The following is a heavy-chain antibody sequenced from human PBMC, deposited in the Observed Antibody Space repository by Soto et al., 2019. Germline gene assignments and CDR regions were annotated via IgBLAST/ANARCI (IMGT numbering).Heavy chain of an antibody. V-gene: IGHV3-23*01. D-gene: IGHD3-16*01. CDR3: AKEVGSYGPCYYYYGMDV. CDR1: GFTFSSYA. J-gene: IGHJ6*02. Sequence: GGSLRLSCAASGFTFSSYAMSWVRQAPGKGLEWVSAISGSGGSTYYADSVKGRFTISRDNSKNTLYLQMNSLRAEDTAVYYCAKEVGSYGPCYYYYGMDVWGQGTTVTVSS. CDR2: ISGSGGST.